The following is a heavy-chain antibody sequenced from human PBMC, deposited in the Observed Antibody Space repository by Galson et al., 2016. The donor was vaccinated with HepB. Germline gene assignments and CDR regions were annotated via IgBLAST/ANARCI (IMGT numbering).Heavy chain of an antibody. CDR1: GDSISNNYW. CDR2: IYQTGTA. J-gene: IGHJ4*02. Sequence: SETLSLTCAVSGDSISNNYWWTWVRQFPGQGLEWIGEIYQTGTAHYNPSFTSRATISIDKTKNEISLRLASVTAADTAVYYCTRGTLGSVATMAFDYWGQGTPVTVSS. CDR3: TRGTLGSVATMAFDY. V-gene: IGHV4-4*02. D-gene: IGHD4/OR15-4a*01.